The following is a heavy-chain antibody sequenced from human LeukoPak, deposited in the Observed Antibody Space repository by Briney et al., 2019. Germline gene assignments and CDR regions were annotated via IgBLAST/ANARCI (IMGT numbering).Heavy chain of an antibody. V-gene: IGHV3-23*01. CDR1: GVTLSSYA. J-gene: IGHJ4*02. CDR3: AKGSYYDSSGSFYFDY. CDR2: ISSSGSGDNT. Sequence: GGSLRLSCAASGVTLSSYAMSWARQAPGKGLEWVSGISSSGSGDNTYYADSVKGRFTISRDNSKNTLYVQVNSLGTEDTAAYYCAKGSYYDSSGSFYFDYWGQGTLVTVSS. D-gene: IGHD3-22*01.